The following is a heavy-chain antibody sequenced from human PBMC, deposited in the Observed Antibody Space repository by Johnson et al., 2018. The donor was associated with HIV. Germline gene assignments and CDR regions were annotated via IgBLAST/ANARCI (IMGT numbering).Heavy chain of an antibody. CDR1: GFTFSSYG. Sequence: VQLVESGGGVVQPGGSLRLSCAASGFTFSSYGMHWVRQAPGKGLEWVAFIRYDGSNKYYADSVKGRFTISRDNSTNTLYLQMNSLRAEDTAVYYCARDRRFGDPGAFDFWGQGTMVTVSS. CDR2: IRYDGSNK. V-gene: IGHV3-30*02. D-gene: IGHD3-16*01. J-gene: IGHJ3*01. CDR3: ARDRRFGDPGAFDF.